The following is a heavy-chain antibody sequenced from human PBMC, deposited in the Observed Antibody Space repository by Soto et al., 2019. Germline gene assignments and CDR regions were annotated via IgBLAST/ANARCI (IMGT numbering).Heavy chain of an antibody. Sequence: GESLKISCKGSGYSFTSYWIGWVRQMPGKGLEWMGIIYPGDSDTRYSPSFQGQVTISADKSISTAYLQWSSLKASDTAMYYCARHGGAHYDSSGYDYVLDYWVQGTTVSVCS. CDR3: ARHGGAHYDSSGYDYVLDY. J-gene: IGHJ4*02. CDR1: GYSFTSYW. V-gene: IGHV5-51*01. CDR2: IYPGDSDT. D-gene: IGHD3-22*01.